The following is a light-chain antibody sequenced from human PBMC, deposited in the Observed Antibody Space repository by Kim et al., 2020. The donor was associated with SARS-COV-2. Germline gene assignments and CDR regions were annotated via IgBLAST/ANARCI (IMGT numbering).Light chain of an antibody. Sequence: QSALTQPPSASGSLGQSVTMSCTGSSSDVGGYNYVSWYQQQPGKAPKLMIYAVTKRPSGVPDRFSGSKSGNTASLTVSGLQAEDEADYYCSSYAGSNSWVFGGGTKVIVL. J-gene: IGLJ3*02. V-gene: IGLV2-8*01. CDR3: SSYAGSNSWV. CDR1: SSDVGGYNY. CDR2: AVT.